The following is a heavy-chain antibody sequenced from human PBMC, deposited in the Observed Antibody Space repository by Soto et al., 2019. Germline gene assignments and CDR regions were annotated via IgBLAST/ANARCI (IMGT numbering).Heavy chain of an antibody. CDR2: INHSGFT. D-gene: IGHD1-26*01. CDR1: GGSLRGHY. CDR3: ARAAVKLGATLFDS. Sequence: SETLSLTCAVSGGSLRGHYWSWIRQSPEKGLEWIGEINHSGFTNYNPTLKSRFTISRDASKNQFSLRLSSMTAADSAVYFCARAAVKLGATLFDSWGQGTLVTVSS. J-gene: IGHJ4*02. V-gene: IGHV4-34*01.